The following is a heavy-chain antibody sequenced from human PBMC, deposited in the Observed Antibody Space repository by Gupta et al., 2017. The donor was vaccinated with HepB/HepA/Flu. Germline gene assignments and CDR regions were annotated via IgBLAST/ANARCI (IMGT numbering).Heavy chain of an antibody. CDR3: MTGDPIAVAGLDY. V-gene: IGHV1-69*04. CDR1: GGTVSSYA. CDR2: IIPILGIA. J-gene: IGHJ4*02. D-gene: IGHD6-19*01. Sequence: QVQLVQSGAEVKKPGSSVKVSCKASGGTVSSYAISWVRQAPGPGLEWMGRIIPILGIANYAQKFQGRVTITADKSTSTAYMELSSLRSEDTAVYDCMTGDPIAVAGLDYWGQGTLVTVSS.